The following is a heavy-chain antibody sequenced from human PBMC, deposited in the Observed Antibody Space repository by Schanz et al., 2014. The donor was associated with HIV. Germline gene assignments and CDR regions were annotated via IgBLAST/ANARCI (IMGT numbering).Heavy chain of an antibody. V-gene: IGHV3-23*01. CDR2: IRAAGDT. J-gene: IGHJ4*02. CDR3: TREGNYYGGSVPGH. Sequence: EVQQVLESGGGLVQPGGSLRLSCAASGISLTNNAMTWVRQAPGKGLEWVSDIRAAGDTYYGDSVKGRFTVSKDISQNTVYLQMNSLRVEDTATYYCTREGNYYGGSVPGHWGQGALVSVSS. D-gene: IGHD2-21*01. CDR1: GISLTNNA.